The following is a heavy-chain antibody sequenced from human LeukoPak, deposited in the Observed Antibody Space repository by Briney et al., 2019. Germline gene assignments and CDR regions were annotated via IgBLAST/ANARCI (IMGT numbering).Heavy chain of an antibody. V-gene: IGHV4-34*01. CDR2: INHSGST. CDR1: GGSFSGYY. Sequence: PSETLSLTCAVYGGSFSGYYWSWIRQPPGKGLEWIGEINHSGSTNHNPSLKSRVTISVDTSKNQFSLKLSSVTAADTAVYYCARARPRYCSSTSCYTSGDYWGQGTLVTVSS. CDR3: ARARPRYCSSTSCYTSGDY. J-gene: IGHJ4*02. D-gene: IGHD2-2*02.